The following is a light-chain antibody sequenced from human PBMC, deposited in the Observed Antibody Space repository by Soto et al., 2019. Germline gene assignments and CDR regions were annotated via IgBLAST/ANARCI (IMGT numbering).Light chain of an antibody. Sequence: QSVLTQPASVSGSPGQSITISCTGTSSDVGGYNYVSWYQQHPDKAPKLMIYDVSNRPSGVSNRFSGSKSGNTASLTISGLQAEDEADYYCASYTITSPYVFGTGTKVTGL. CDR2: DVS. J-gene: IGLJ1*01. V-gene: IGLV2-14*03. CDR3: ASYTITSPYV. CDR1: SSDVGGYNY.